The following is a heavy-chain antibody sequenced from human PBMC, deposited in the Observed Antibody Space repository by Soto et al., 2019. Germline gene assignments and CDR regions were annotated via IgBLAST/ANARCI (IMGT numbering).Heavy chain of an antibody. D-gene: IGHD1-1*01. V-gene: IGHV1-46*01. CDR1: GYTFTSYY. CDR2: IKPSGGST. Sequence: ASVKVSCKASGYTFTSYYMHWVRQAPGQGLEWMGIIKPSGGSTSYAQKFQGRVTMTRDTSTSTVYMELSRLRSDDTAVYYCARDRGGTTGTTFLNWFDPWGQGTLVTVSS. J-gene: IGHJ5*02. CDR3: ARDRGGTTGTTFLNWFDP.